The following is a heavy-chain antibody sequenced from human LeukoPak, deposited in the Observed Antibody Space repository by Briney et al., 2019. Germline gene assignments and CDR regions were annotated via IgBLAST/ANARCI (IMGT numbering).Heavy chain of an antibody. D-gene: IGHD6-6*01. CDR1: GYSISSGYY. Sequence: PSETLSLTCTVSGYSISSGYYWGWIRQPPGKGLEWIGSIYYSGSTFYNPSLKSRVTISVDTSKNQFSLKLSSVTAADTAVYYCARLSSLANIAARGRTWLDPWGQGSLVTVSS. V-gene: IGHV4-38-2*02. CDR3: ARLSSLANIAARGRTWLDP. CDR2: IYYSGST. J-gene: IGHJ5*02.